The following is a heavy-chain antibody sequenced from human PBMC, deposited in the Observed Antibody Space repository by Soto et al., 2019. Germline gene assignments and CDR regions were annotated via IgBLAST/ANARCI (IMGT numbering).Heavy chain of an antibody. CDR3: ARDPFLRSGYYSYYYGMDV. V-gene: IGHV1-8*01. D-gene: IGHD3-3*01. Sequence: ASVKVSCKAAGYTFTSYDINWVRQATGQGLEWMGWMNPNSGNTGYAQKLQGRVTMTRNTSISTAYMELSSLRSEDTAVYYCARDPFLRSGYYSYYYGMDVWGQGTTVTVS. CDR2: MNPNSGNT. CDR1: GYTFTSYD. J-gene: IGHJ6*02.